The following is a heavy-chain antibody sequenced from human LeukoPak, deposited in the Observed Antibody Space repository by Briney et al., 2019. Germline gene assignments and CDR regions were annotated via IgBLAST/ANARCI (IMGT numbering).Heavy chain of an antibody. D-gene: IGHD4-17*01. J-gene: IGHJ4*02. CDR1: GFTVSNNL. Sequence: PGGSLRLSCAASGFTVSNNLMTWVRQAPGKGPEWVSIIRDGGTTYYADSVKGRFTISRDNSKNTLYLQMNSLRAEDTAVYYCAKDQPRATVTNYFDYWGQGTLVTVSS. V-gene: IGHV3-53*01. CDR2: IRDGGTT. CDR3: AKDQPRATVTNYFDY.